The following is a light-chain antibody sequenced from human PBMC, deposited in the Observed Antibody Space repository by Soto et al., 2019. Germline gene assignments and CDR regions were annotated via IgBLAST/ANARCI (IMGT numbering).Light chain of an antibody. CDR2: ATS. V-gene: IGKV3-20*01. Sequence: EIMLTQSPGTLPLSPGERATLSCRASQSISTNSLAWYQHKPGQAPRLLIYATSTRATGIPDRFSGSGSGTDFTLTISRLEPEDFAVYYCQRNSFGQGTRLEFK. CDR1: QSISTNS. J-gene: IGKJ2*01. CDR3: QRNS.